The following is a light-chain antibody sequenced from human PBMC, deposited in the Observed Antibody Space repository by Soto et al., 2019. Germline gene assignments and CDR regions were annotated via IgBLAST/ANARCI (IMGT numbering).Light chain of an antibody. J-gene: IGKJ5*01. Sequence: DIQMTQSPSSLSASVGYRVTLTCRASQNIHTYLNWYRQKPGTAPHLLIFAASNLQSGVSSRFSGSGSGTDFTLTISSLQPEDFATYFCQQSLTTPVTFGQGTRLEIK. CDR3: QQSLTTPVT. V-gene: IGKV1-39*01. CDR2: AAS. CDR1: QNIHTY.